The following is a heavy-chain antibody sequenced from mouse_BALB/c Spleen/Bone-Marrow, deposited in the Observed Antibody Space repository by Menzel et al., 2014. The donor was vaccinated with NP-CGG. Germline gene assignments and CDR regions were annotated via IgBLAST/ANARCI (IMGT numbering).Heavy chain of an antibody. J-gene: IGHJ3*01. D-gene: IGHD4-1*02. CDR2: IWAGGST. V-gene: IGHV2-9*02. CDR1: GFSLTSYG. CDR3: ARAQLGCFAY. Sequence: VKLQESGPGLVAPSQSLSITCTVYGFSLTSYGVHWVRQPPGKGLEWLGVIWAGGSTNYNSALMSRLSISKDNSKSQVFLKMNSLQTDDTAMYYCARAQLGCFAYWGQGTLVTVSA.